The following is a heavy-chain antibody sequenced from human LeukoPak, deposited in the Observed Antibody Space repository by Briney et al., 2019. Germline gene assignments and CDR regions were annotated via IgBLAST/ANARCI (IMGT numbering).Heavy chain of an antibody. D-gene: IGHD1-20*01. Sequence: SETLSLTCTVSGGSISSYYRSWIRQPPGKGLEWIGYISYSGSTNYNPSLKSRVSISVDTSKNQFSLKLSSVTAADTAVYFCARALTGTTGYFDCWGQGTLVTVSS. J-gene: IGHJ4*02. CDR3: ARALTGTTGYFDC. CDR2: ISYSGST. CDR1: GGSISSYY. V-gene: IGHV4-59*01.